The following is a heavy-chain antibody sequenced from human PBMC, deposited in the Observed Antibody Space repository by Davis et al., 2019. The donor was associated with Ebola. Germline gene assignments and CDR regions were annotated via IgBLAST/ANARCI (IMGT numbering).Heavy chain of an antibody. V-gene: IGHV3-48*02. CDR2: TSSSSTTI. J-gene: IGHJ4*02. D-gene: IGHD3-22*01. CDR3: ARAGGKYYDSSGYYYGY. Sequence: AGSLTLSCAASGFPFSSYSINWVRQAPGTGRDWVSYTSSSSTTIYYTDSLKGRFTISRDNAKNSLYLQMNSLRDEDTAVYYCARAGGKYYDSSGYYYGYWGQGTLVTGSS. CDR1: GFPFSSYS.